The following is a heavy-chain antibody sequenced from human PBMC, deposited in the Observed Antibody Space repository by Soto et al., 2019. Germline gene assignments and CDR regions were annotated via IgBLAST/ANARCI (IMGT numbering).Heavy chain of an antibody. CDR2: ISNSGST. Sequence: QVQLQESGPGLVKPSETLSLTCTVSGDSIRSYHWSWIRQPPGKGLELIGYISNSGSTNYNPSLKIRVTISVDTSKNQFSLKLSSVTAADTAVYYCASRERLRMVRADDYYAMDVWGQGTTVTVSS. V-gene: IGHV4-59*08. CDR3: ASRERLRMVRADDYYAMDV. D-gene: IGHD3-10*01. CDR1: GDSIRSYH. J-gene: IGHJ6*02.